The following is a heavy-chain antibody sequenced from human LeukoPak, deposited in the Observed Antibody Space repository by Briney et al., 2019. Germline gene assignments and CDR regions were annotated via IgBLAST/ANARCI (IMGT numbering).Heavy chain of an antibody. V-gene: IGHV1-2*02. CDR3: ARVLTIQLWGYYFDY. D-gene: IGHD5-18*01. J-gene: IGHJ4*02. CDR2: INPNSGGT. CDR1: GYTFTGYY. Sequence: ASVKVSCKASGYTFTGYYTHWVRQAPGQGLEWMGWINPNSGGTNYAQKFQGRVTMTRDTSISTAYMELSRLRSDDTAVYYCARVLTIQLWGYYFDYWGQGTLVTVSS.